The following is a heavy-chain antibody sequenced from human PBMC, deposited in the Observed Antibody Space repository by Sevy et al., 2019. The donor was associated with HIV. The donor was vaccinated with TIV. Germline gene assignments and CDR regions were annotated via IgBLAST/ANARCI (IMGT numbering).Heavy chain of an antibody. CDR2: INPNSGVT. J-gene: IGHJ3*02. CDR1: GYMFSDYN. CDR3: VREDNNAPRTLLSFDI. Sequence: ASVKVSCKATGYMFSDYNMHWVRQAPGQGLEWMALINPNSGVTIYAQKFRGRVSLTRDTAMSTAYMELSALTSGDTAVYYCVREDNNAPRTLLSFDIWGQGTMVTVS. V-gene: IGHV1-2*06. D-gene: IGHD1-20*01.